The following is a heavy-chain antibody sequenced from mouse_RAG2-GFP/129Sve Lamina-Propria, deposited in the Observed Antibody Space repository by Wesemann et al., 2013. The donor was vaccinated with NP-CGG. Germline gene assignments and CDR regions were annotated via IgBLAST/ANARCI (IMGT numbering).Heavy chain of an antibody. CDR1: GFTFSSYA. Sequence: DVKLVESGEGLVKPGGSLKLSCAASGFTFSSYAMSWVRQTPEKRLEWVATISDGGSYTYYPDNVKGRFTISRDNAKNNLYLQMSHLKSEDTAMYYCTREEELGPGDYFDYWGQGTTLTVSS. V-gene: IGHV5-4*01. D-gene: IGHD4-1*01. CDR3: TREEELGPGDYFDY. CDR2: ISDGGSYT. J-gene: IGHJ2*01.